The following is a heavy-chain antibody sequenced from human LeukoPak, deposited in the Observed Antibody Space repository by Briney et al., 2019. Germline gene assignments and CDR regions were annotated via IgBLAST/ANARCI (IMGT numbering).Heavy chain of an antibody. CDR3: ARDAATYYDILTGRGEYYYYYMDV. D-gene: IGHD3-9*01. CDR1: GGSISSGSYY. J-gene: IGHJ6*03. Sequence: PSETLSLTCTVSGGSISSGSYYWSWIRQPAGKGLEWIGRIYTSGSTNYNPSLKSRVTISVDTSKNQFSLKLSSVTAADTAVYYCARDAATYYDILTGRGEYYYYYMDVWGKGTTVTVSS. V-gene: IGHV4-61*02. CDR2: IYTSGST.